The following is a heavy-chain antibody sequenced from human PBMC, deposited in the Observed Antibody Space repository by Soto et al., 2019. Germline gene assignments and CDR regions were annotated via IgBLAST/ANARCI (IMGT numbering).Heavy chain of an antibody. CDR1: GGSISSSNYY. D-gene: IGHD3-10*01. J-gene: IGHJ4*02. Sequence: PSETLSLTCTVSGGSISSSNYYWGWIRQPPGKGLERIGSIYYSGSTNYNPSLKSRVTISVDKSKNQFSLNLSSVTAADTAVYYCARDQNGSGNYYTRYFDYWGQGTLVTVSS. CDR2: IYYSGST. CDR3: ARDQNGSGNYYTRYFDY. V-gene: IGHV4-39*07.